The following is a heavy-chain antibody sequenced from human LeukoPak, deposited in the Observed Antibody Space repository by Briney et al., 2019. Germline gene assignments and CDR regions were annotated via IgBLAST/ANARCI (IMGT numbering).Heavy chain of an antibody. Sequence: PSETLSLTCTVSGGSISSYYWSWIRQPAGKGLEWIGRIYTSGSTNYNPSLKSRVTMSVDTSKNQFSLKLSSVTAADTAVYYCARDPLSRGVGNWFDPWAQGTLVTASS. J-gene: IGHJ5*02. D-gene: IGHD3-10*01. V-gene: IGHV4-4*07. CDR3: ARDPLSRGVGNWFDP. CDR1: GGSISSYY. CDR2: IYTSGST.